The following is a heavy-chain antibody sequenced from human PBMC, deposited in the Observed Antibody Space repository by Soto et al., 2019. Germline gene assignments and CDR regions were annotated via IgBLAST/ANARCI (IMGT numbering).Heavy chain of an antibody. CDR2: TYYRSQWYN. Sequence: PSQTLSLTCAISGDSVSRNSGTWNWLRQSPSRGLEWLGRTYYRSQWYNDYAISVRGRIAINPDTSKNQFSLQVNSVTPEDTAVYYCARDLVTNTYGGGGMDVWGQGTTVTVSS. CDR1: GDSVSRNSGT. J-gene: IGHJ6*02. V-gene: IGHV6-1*01. CDR3: ARDLVTNTYGGGGMDV. D-gene: IGHD3-16*01.